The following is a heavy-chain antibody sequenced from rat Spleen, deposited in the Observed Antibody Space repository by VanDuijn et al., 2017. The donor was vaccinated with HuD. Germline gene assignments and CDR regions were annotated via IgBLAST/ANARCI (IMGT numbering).Heavy chain of an antibody. D-gene: IGHD1-11*01. V-gene: IGHV5-25*01. CDR2: ITNSGGST. J-gene: IGHJ2*01. CDR3: ARQEDYGGYSRDYFGY. Sequence: EVQLVESDGGLVQPGRSLKLSCAASGFTFSDYYMAWVRQAPTKGLEWVASITNSGGSTYYRDSMKGRFTISRDNAKSTLYLQISSLRSEDTATYYCARQEDYGGYSRDYFGYWGQGVVVTVSS. CDR1: GFTFSDYY.